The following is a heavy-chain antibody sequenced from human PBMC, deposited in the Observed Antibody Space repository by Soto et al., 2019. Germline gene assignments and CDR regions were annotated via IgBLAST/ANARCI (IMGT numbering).Heavy chain of an antibody. D-gene: IGHD3-3*01. V-gene: IGHV3-23*01. CDR1: GFRFSRYA. J-gene: IGHJ4*02. Sequence: DVQLLESGGGLVQPGGSLRLSCAASGFRFSRYAMSWVRQAPGQGLEWVSTISGTDGKTYYADSVKGRFSISRDTSKNTLYLQMNSLRADDTAVYYCAKWSYLDYWGQGTRVTVSS. CDR2: ISGTDGKT. CDR3: AKWSYLDY.